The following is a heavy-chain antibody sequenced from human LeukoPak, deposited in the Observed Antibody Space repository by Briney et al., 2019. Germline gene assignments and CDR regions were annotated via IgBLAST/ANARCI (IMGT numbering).Heavy chain of an antibody. CDR1: GYTFTDYA. J-gene: IGHJ4*02. CDR2: ITTGRGET. V-gene: IGHV1-3*03. Sequence: ASVKVSCKASGYTFTDYALHWVRQAPGQSLEWMGWITTGRGETRYSQEFQRRITFTRDTSASTVYMDLSDLRSEDTAVYYCARDLWPRVDYYDSSGFDYWGQGTLVTVSS. D-gene: IGHD3-22*01. CDR3: ARDLWPRVDYYDSSGFDY.